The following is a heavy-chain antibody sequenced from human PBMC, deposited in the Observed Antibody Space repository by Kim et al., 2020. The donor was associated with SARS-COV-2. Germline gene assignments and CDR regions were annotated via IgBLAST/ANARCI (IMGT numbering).Heavy chain of an antibody. Sequence: GGSLRLSCAASGFTFSSYAMHCVRQAPGKGLEWVAVTSYDGSNKNYADSVKGRFTISRDNSKNTLYLQMNSLRAEDTAVYYCARDANRGYSYGWTYYYYGMDVWGQGTTVTVSS. J-gene: IGHJ6*02. V-gene: IGHV3-30*04. CDR1: GFTFSSYA. D-gene: IGHD5-18*01. CDR2: TSYDGSNK. CDR3: ARDANRGYSYGWTYYYYGMDV.